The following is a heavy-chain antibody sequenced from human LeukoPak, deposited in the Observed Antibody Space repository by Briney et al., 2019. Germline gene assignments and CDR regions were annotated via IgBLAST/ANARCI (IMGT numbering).Heavy chain of an antibody. CDR1: GFTFSSYS. D-gene: IGHD1-26*01. V-gene: IGHV3-64*02. CDR3: AREGGGSGLWYCDL. Sequence: GGSLRLSCAASGFTFSSYSMHWVRQAPGKGPEFVSVIGGGGVTTFYADSVKDRFTISRDNSKNTLYLEMGSLRAEDMAVYYCAREGGGSGLWYCDLWGRGTLVTVSS. J-gene: IGHJ2*01. CDR2: IGGGGVTT.